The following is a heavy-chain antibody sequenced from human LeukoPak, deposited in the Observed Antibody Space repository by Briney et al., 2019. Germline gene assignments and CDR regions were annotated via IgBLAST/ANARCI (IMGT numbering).Heavy chain of an antibody. V-gene: IGHV4-39*07. Sequence: SETLSLTCTVSGGSISSSSYYWGWIRQPPGKGLEWIGSIYYSGSTYYNPSLKSRVTISVDTSKNQFSLKLSSVTAADTAVYYCARSPWIQPWYFDLWGRGTLVTVSS. CDR1: GGSISSSSYY. J-gene: IGHJ2*01. CDR2: IYYSGST. D-gene: IGHD5-18*01. CDR3: ARSPWIQPWYFDL.